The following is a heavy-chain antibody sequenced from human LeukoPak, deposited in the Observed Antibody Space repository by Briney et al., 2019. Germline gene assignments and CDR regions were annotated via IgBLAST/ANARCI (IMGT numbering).Heavy chain of an antibody. D-gene: IGHD5-24*01. J-gene: IGHJ4*02. CDR1: GGSISNKY. CDR3: ARVGDGYNFDY. V-gene: IGHV4-59*12. Sequence: SETLSLTCTVSGGSISNKYWSWIRQPPGKGLEWIGYIYYSGSTNYNPSLKSRVTILVDTSKNQFSLKLSSVTAADTAVYYCARVGDGYNFDYWGQGTLVTVSS. CDR2: IYYSGST.